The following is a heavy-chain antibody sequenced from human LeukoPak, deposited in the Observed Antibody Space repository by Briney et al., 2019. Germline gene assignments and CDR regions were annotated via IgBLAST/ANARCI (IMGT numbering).Heavy chain of an antibody. J-gene: IGHJ3*02. V-gene: IGHV7-4-1*02. CDR3: AKDLDSAAFDI. CDR1: GYTLTELS. D-gene: IGHD2-15*01. CDR2: IRTNTGSP. Sequence: ASVKVSCKVSGYTLTELSMHWVRQAPGQGLEYMGWIRTNTGSPTYAQGFTGRFVFSLDTSVNTAYLQISSLKAEDTAVYYCAKDLDSAAFDIWGQGTMVTVSS.